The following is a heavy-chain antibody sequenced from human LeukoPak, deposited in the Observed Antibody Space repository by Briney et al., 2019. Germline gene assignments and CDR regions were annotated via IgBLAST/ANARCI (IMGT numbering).Heavy chain of an antibody. Sequence: QPGGSLRLSCAASGFTFSSYWMHWVRQAPGKGLLWVSRINTDGSATYYADSVKGRFTISRDNSKNTLYLQMNSLRAEDTAVYYCAKANYYDSSGYYLHWGQGTLVTVSS. J-gene: IGHJ4*02. V-gene: IGHV3-74*01. D-gene: IGHD3-22*01. CDR3: AKANYYDSSGYYLH. CDR1: GFTFSSYW. CDR2: INTDGSAT.